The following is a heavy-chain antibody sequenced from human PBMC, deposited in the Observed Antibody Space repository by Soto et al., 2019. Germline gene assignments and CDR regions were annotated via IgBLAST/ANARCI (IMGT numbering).Heavy chain of an antibody. CDR2: IIPIFGTA. CDR1: GDTFSSYA. Sequence: ASVKVSCKASGDTFSSYAISWVRQAPGQGLEWMGGIIPIFGTANYAQKFQGRVTITADESTSTAYMELSSLRSEDTAVYYCARDGSGYRSRASPMDVWGQGTTVTVSS. V-gene: IGHV1-69*13. J-gene: IGHJ6*02. D-gene: IGHD3-22*01. CDR3: ARDGSGYRSRASPMDV.